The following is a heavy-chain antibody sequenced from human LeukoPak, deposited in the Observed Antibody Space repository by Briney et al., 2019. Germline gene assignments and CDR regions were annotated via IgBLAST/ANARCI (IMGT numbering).Heavy chain of an antibody. CDR1: GYTFTGYY. CDR3: LSQYYDSSGYYSFDY. CDR2: INPNSGGT. Sequence: ASVKVSCKASGYTFTGYYMHWVRQAPGQGLAWMGWINPNSGGTNYAQKFQGRVTMTRDTSISTAYLELSRLRSDDTAVYYCLSQYYDSSGYYSFDYWGQGTLVTVSS. D-gene: IGHD3-22*01. J-gene: IGHJ4*02. V-gene: IGHV1-2*02.